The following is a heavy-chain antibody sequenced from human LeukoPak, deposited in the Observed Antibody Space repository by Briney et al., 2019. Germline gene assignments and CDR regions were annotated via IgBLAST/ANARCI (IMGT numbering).Heavy chain of an antibody. J-gene: IGHJ4*02. V-gene: IGHV4-31*03. CDR1: GGSISGYY. CDR3: ASGPRYVLLSW. D-gene: IGHD3-10*01. CDR2: IYYSGST. Sequence: TLSLTCTVSGGSISGYYWSWIRQHPGKGLEWIGYIYYSGSTYYNPSLKSRVTISVDTSKNQFSLKLSSVTAADTAVYYCASGPRYVLLSWGGQGTLVTVSS.